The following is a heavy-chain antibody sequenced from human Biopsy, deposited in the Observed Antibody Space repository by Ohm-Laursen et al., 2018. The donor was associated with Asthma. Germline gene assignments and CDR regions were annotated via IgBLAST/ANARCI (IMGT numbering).Heavy chain of an antibody. J-gene: IGHJ4*02. CDR2: IIPIFGTQ. D-gene: IGHD2-21*01. Sequence: ASVKVSCKASGGTFNSDAISWARQAPGQGLEWMGGIIPIFGTQSYAQNFQSRLTITADDSTSTVYMELSSLRSEDTAMYYCARSYCGGDCFSPFDYWGQGTLVTVSS. CDR3: ARSYCGGDCFSPFDY. V-gene: IGHV1-69*13. CDR1: GGTFNSDA.